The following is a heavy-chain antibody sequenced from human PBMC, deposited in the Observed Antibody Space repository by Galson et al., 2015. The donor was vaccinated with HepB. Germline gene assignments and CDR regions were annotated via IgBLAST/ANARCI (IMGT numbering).Heavy chain of an antibody. CDR2: IYSGGSS. Sequence: SLRLSCAASGFSVSSKYMGWVRQAPGKGLEWVSGIYSGGSSYYADYVMGRFTTSRDNSKNTVYLQMNSLRAEDTAVYYCVREGHCGGECYYFDYWGQGTLVTASS. V-gene: IGHV3-66*01. J-gene: IGHJ4*02. D-gene: IGHD2-21*01. CDR1: GFSVSSKY. CDR3: VREGHCGGECYYFDY.